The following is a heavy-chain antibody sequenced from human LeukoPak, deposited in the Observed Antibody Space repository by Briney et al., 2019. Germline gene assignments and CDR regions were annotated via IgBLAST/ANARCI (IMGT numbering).Heavy chain of an antibody. Sequence: GSLSLSCAASGFTFRSYTMNWVRQAPGKGLEWIGSIDYSGNTYYNPSLKSRVTISGDTSKNQFSLRLSSVTAADTAVYYCARVGGITMIVVLIGDAFDIWGQGTMVTVSS. CDR3: ARVGGITMIVVLIGDAFDI. CDR1: GFTFRSYT. J-gene: IGHJ3*02. D-gene: IGHD3-22*01. CDR2: IDYSGNT. V-gene: IGHV4-39*07.